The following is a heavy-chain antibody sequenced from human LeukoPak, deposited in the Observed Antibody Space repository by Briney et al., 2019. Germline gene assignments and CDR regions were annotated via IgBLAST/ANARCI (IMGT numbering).Heavy chain of an antibody. J-gene: IGHJ4*02. CDR2: INPNSGGT. CDR1: GYTFTGYY. Sequence: ASVKVSCKASGYTFTGYYTHWVRQAPGQGLEWMGWINPNSGGTNYAQKFQGRVTMTRDTSISTAYMELSRLRSDDTAVYYCARDGGAWSYYFDYWGQGTLVTVSS. D-gene: IGHD3-16*01. V-gene: IGHV1-2*02. CDR3: ARDGGAWSYYFDY.